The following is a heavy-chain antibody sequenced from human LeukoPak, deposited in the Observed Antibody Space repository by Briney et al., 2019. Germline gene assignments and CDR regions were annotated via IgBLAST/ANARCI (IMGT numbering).Heavy chain of an antibody. CDR3: ARDPNGDYIGAFDM. CDR2: IRGGGGSA. D-gene: IGHD4-17*01. J-gene: IGHJ3*02. V-gene: IGHV3-23*01. Sequence: GRSLRLSCTASGFTLSAYAMMWVRQAPGKGPEWVSAIRGGGGSAFYADSVKGRFTISRDNSKYTLFLQMNSLRAEDTAVYYCARDPNGDYIGAFDMWGPGTMVTVSS. CDR1: GFTLSAYA.